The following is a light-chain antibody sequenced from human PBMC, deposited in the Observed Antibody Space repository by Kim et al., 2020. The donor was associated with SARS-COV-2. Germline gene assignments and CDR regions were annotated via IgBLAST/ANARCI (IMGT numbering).Light chain of an antibody. J-gene: IGKJ5*01. CDR2: VES. V-gene: IGKV1-16*02. Sequence: DIQMTQSPSSLSASVGDRVIIPCRSSQHISNYLAWFQQKPGKAPKSLIYVESNLQSEVPSKFNGYGSGTDFTLTISSLRPECFGKVIKLTLWITFGQGTRLEIK. CDR3: LTLWIT. CDR1: QHISNY.